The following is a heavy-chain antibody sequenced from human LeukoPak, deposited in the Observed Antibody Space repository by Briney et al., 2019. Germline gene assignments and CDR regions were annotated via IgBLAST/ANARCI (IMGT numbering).Heavy chain of an antibody. D-gene: IGHD6-25*01. CDR2: IYYSGTT. Sequence: SETLSLTCTVSGGSISSYYWRWIRQPPGKGLEWIGYIYYSGTTYYNPSLKSRVTFSLDTSKNQFSLKLSSVTAADTALYYCARAKRRNNWFDPWGQGTLVTVSS. J-gene: IGHJ5*02. V-gene: IGHV4-59*06. CDR1: GGSISSYY. CDR3: ARAKRRNNWFDP.